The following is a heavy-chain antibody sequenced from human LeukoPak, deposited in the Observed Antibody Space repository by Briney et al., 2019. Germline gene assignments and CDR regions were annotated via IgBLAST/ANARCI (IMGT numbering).Heavy chain of an antibody. J-gene: IGHJ3*02. CDR1: GFTVSSNY. CDR3: AREAPGSAFDI. CDR2: IYGGGST. V-gene: IGHV3-66*01. Sequence: GGSLRLSCAASGFTVSSNYMSWVRQAPGKGLEWVSVIYGGGSTYYADSVKGRFTISRDNSKNTLYLQMNSLRAEDTAVYYCAREAPGSAFDIWGQGTMVTVSS.